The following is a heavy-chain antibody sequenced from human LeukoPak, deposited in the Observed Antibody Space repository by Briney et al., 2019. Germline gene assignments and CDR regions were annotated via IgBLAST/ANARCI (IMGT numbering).Heavy chain of an antibody. J-gene: IGHJ6*03. V-gene: IGHV4-39*07. Sequence: PSETLSLTCTVSGGSISSGSYYWSWIRQPPGKGLEWIGEINHSGSTNYNPSLKSRVTISVDTSKNQFSLKLSSVTAADTAVYYCASIRRTCSGGSCYYYYYYMDVWGKGTTVTVSS. CDR1: GGSISSGSYY. D-gene: IGHD2-15*01. CDR2: INHSGST. CDR3: ASIRRTCSGGSCYYYYYYMDV.